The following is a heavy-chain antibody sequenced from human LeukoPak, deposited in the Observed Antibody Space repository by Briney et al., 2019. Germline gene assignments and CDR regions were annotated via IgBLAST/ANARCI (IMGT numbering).Heavy chain of an antibody. J-gene: IGHJ4*02. Sequence: QPGGSLRLSCAASGSTFSSSAMSWVRQAPGKGLEWVSAISNNGGYTYYADSVQGRFTISRDNSKSTLCLQMNSLRAEDTAVYYCAKQLGYCSDGSCYFPYWGQGTLVTVSS. CDR3: AKQLGYCSDGSCYFPY. D-gene: IGHD2-15*01. CDR2: ISNNGGYT. V-gene: IGHV3-23*01. CDR1: GSTFSSSA.